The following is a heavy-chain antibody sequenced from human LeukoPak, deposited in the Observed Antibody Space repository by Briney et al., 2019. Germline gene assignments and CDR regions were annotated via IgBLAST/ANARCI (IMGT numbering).Heavy chain of an antibody. J-gene: IGHJ4*02. CDR3: ARVIVWSSWQQTYYFDY. Sequence: SETLSLTCTVSGGSISSSSYYWGWIRQPPGKGLEWIGSIYYSGSTYYNPSLKSRVTISVDTSKNQFSLKLSSVTAADTAVYYCARVIVWSSWQQTYYFDYWGQGTLVTVSS. V-gene: IGHV4-39*01. CDR2: IYYSGST. D-gene: IGHD6-13*01. CDR1: GGSISSSSYY.